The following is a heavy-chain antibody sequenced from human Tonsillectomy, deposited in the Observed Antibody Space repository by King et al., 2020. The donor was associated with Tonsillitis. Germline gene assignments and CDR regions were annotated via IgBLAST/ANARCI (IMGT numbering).Heavy chain of an antibody. V-gene: IGHV1-2*02. J-gene: IGHJ4*02. CDR2: INVNSGDT. Sequence: QLVQSGAEVKKPGASVKVSCKASGYTFTGYYVHWVRQAPGQGPEWMGRINVNSGDTNYVQKFQGRITMTRDTSISTAYMELSRLRSDDTALYYCAREGYYASGSYSDWGQGTLVIVSS. D-gene: IGHD3-10*01. CDR1: GYTFTGYY. CDR3: AREGYYASGSYSD.